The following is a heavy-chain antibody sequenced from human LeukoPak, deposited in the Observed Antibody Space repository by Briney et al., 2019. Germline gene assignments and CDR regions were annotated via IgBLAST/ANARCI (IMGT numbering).Heavy chain of an antibody. CDR1: GFTFSSYA. CDR3: ARDRGVY. CDR2: ISYDGSKK. D-gene: IGHD3-10*01. Sequence: GGSLRLSCAASGFTFSSYAMHWVRQAPGKGLEWVAVISYDGSKKYYADSVKGRFTISRDNSKNTLYLQMNSLRAEDTAVYYCARDRGVYWGQGTLVTVSS. V-gene: IGHV3-30-3*01. J-gene: IGHJ4*02.